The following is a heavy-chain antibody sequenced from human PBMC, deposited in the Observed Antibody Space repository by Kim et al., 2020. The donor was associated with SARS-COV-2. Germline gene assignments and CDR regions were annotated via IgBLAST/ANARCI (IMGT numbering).Heavy chain of an antibody. CDR1: GFTFGDYA. V-gene: IGHV3-49*03. D-gene: IGHD3-10*01. CDR3: TRRVMEVRGRWFGELLPDYDYCGMDF. J-gene: IGHJ6*02. Sequence: GGSLRLSCTASGFTFGDYAMSWFRQAPGKGLEWVGCIRSKAYGGTTDYAASVKGRFTISRDDSKSIAYLQMNSLKTEDTAVYYCTRRVMEVRGRWFGELLPDYDYCGMDFWGQGTTVTVSS. CDR2: IRSKAYGGTT.